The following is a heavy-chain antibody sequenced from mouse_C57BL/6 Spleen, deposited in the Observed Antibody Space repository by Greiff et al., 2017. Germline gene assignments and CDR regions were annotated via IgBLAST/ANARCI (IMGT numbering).Heavy chain of an antibody. CDR2: IYPGDGDT. CDR3: ARQGTGGPWFAY. Sequence: QVQLQQSGPELVKPGASVKISCKASGYAFSSSWMNWVKQRPGKGLEWIGRIYPGDGDTNYNGKFKGKATLTADKSSSTAYMQLSSLTSEDSAVCFCARQGTGGPWFAYWGQGTLVTVSA. J-gene: IGHJ3*01. V-gene: IGHV1-82*01. D-gene: IGHD3-3*01. CDR1: GYAFSSSW.